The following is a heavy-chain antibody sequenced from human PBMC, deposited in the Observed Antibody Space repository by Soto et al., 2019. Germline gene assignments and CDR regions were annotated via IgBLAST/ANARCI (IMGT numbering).Heavy chain of an antibody. CDR3: ARVEDRRPYYDSSGYLGY. D-gene: IGHD3-22*01. CDR2: ISGSGGST. CDR1: GFTFSSYA. J-gene: IGHJ4*02. V-gene: IGHV3-23*01. Sequence: PGGYLRLSCAASGFTFSSYAMSWVRQAPGKGLEWVSAISGSGGSTYYADSVKGRFTISRDNAKNSLYLQMNSLRAEDTAVYYCARVEDRRPYYDSSGYLGYWGQGTLVTVSS.